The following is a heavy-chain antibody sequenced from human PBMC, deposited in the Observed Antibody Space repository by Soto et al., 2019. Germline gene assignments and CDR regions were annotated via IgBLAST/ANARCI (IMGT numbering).Heavy chain of an antibody. D-gene: IGHD2-2*01. CDR3: ARRRSTSYYYYMYF. Sequence: SETLSLTCAVYGGSFSGYYWSWIRQPPGKGLEWIGEINHSGSTNYNPSLKSRVTISVDTSKNQFSLKLSSVTAADTAVYYCARRRSTSYYYYMYFWGKGTTVTVSS. CDR2: INHSGST. V-gene: IGHV4-34*01. CDR1: GGSFSGYY. J-gene: IGHJ6*03.